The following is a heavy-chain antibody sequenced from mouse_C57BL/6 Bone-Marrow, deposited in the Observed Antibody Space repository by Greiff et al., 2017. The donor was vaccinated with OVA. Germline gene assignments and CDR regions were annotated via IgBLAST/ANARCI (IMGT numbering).Heavy chain of an antibody. V-gene: IGHV5-15*01. J-gene: IGHJ3*01. CDR2: ISNLAYSI. CDR3: ARSPWFAY. CDR1: GFTFSDYG. Sequence: EVQGVESGGGLVQPGGSLELSCAASGFTFSDYGMAWVRQAPRKGPEWVAFISNLAYSIYYADTVTGRFTISRENAKNTLYLEMSSLRSEDTAMYYCARSPWFAYWGQGTLVTVSA.